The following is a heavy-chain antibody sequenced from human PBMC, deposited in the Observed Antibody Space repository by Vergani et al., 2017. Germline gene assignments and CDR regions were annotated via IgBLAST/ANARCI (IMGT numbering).Heavy chain of an antibody. J-gene: IGHJ4*02. V-gene: IGHV1-2*06. Sequence: QVQLVQSGAEVKKPGASVKVSCKASGYTLTGYYMHWVRQAPGQGLEWMGRINPNSGVTNYAQKFQGRVTMTRDTSISTAYMDLSRLRSDETAVYYCARDRTNWGSDYWGQGTLVTVSS. CDR3: ARDRTNWGSDY. CDR2: INPNSGVT. D-gene: IGHD7-27*01. CDR1: GYTLTGYY.